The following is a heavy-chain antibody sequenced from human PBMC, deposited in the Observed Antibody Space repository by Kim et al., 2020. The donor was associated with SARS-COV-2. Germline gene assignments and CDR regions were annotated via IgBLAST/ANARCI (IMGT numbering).Heavy chain of an antibody. D-gene: IGHD1-1*01. CDR3: AARRGPGTSIDKCFHH. CDR1: GYTFSSYA. J-gene: IGHJ1*01. V-gene: IGHV1-8*01. CDR2: MNSNTGNT. Sequence: ASVKVSCKASGYTFSSYAINWVRQAPGQGLENMGWMNSNTGNTGYTQKFQGRVTITRDASINTAYMELSSLTSEDTAVYYCAARRGPGTSIDKCFHHLGQ.